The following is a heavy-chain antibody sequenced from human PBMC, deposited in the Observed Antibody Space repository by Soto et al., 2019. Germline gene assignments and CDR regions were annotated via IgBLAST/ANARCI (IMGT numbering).Heavy chain of an antibody. CDR3: ARTDIVLVPAATYYYGMDV. CDR2: IIPIFGTA. Sequence: QVQLVQSGAEVKKPGSSVKVSCKASGGTFSSYAISWVRQAPGQGLEWMGGIIPIFGTANYAQKFQGRVTIPAAESTSTAYMELSSLRSEDTAVYYCARTDIVLVPAATYYYGMDVWGQGTTVTVSS. CDR1: GGTFSSYA. V-gene: IGHV1-69*12. J-gene: IGHJ6*02. D-gene: IGHD2-2*01.